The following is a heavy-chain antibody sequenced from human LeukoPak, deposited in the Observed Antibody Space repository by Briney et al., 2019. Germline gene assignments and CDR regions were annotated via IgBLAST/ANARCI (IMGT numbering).Heavy chain of an antibody. Sequence: GGSLRLSCAASGFTVSSNYMNWVGQAPGKGLEWVSLLHSGGNAYYADSVKGRFTISRDNSENTLYLEMISLRAEDTAAYYCARGGYSSGWYYHFDYWGQGTLVTVSS. J-gene: IGHJ4*02. CDR2: LHSGGNA. V-gene: IGHV3-66*01. CDR1: GFTVSSNY. CDR3: ARGGYSSGWYYHFDY. D-gene: IGHD6-19*01.